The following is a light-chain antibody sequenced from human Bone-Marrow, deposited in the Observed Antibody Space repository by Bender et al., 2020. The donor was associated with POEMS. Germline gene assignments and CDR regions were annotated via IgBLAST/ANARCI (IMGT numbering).Light chain of an antibody. CDR2: EVN. CDR1: STDVGRYNV. Sequence: QSALTQPASLSGSPGQSITISCTGTSTDVGRYNVVSWYRLHPGEAPKLLIFEVNKRPSGVSDRFSGSKSDNTASLTISGLQAEDEADYFCCSYAGNNAVIFGGGTKLTVL. V-gene: IGLV2-23*02. CDR3: CSYAGNNAVI. J-gene: IGLJ2*01.